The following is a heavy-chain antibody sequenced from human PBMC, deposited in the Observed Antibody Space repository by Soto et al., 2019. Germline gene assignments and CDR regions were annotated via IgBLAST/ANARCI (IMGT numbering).Heavy chain of an antibody. J-gene: IGHJ4*02. CDR2: IHHSGSA. CDR1: GGSISSSNW. CDR3: ARQFTDCSSTSCYDY. D-gene: IGHD2-2*01. Sequence: PSETLSLTCAVSGGSISSSNWWSWVRQPPGKGLEWIGEIHHSGSANYIPSLKSRVTISVDRSKNQFSLNLTSVTAADTAIYCCARQFTDCSSTSCYDYWGQGAPVTVSS. V-gene: IGHV4-4*01.